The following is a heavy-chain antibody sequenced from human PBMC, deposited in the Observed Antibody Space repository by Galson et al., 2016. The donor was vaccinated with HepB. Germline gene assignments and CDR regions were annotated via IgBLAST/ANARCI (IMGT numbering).Heavy chain of an antibody. CDR3: ARGYYYDSSGYYLRYYYGMDV. J-gene: IGHJ6*02. CDR1: GYIFTSYA. V-gene: IGHV1-18*01. Sequence: SVKVSCKASGYIFTSYAIGWVRQAPGQGLEWMGWISAYNGNTNYPQKLQGRVTMTTDTSTSTAYMELRSLRSDDTAVYYCARGYYYDSSGYYLRYYYGMDVWGQGTTVTVSS. CDR2: ISAYNGNT. D-gene: IGHD3-22*01.